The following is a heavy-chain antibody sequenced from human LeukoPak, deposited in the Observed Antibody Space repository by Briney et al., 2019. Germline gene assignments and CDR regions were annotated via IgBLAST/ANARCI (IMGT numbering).Heavy chain of an antibody. V-gene: IGHV4-61*02. Sequence: PSETLSLTCTVSGGSIGSGSYYWSWIRQPAGRGLEWIGRIYTSGSTNYNPSLKSRVTISVDTSKNQFSLKLSSVTAADTAVYYCVGTYDILTGYTPYFDYWGQGTLVTVSS. D-gene: IGHD3-9*01. J-gene: IGHJ4*02. CDR2: IYTSGST. CDR3: VGTYDILTGYTPYFDY. CDR1: GGSIGSGSYY.